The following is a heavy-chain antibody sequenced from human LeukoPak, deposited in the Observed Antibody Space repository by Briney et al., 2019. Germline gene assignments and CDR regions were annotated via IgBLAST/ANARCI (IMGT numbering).Heavy chain of an antibody. CDR2: IWYDGSNK. CDR1: GFTFSNYA. D-gene: IGHD6-6*01. J-gene: IGHJ5*02. CDR3: ARYSSSSFGFDP. V-gene: IGHV3-33*08. Sequence: PGGSLRLSCAASGFTFSNYAMHWVRQAPGKGLEWVAVIWYDGSNKYYADSVKGRFTISRDNSKNTLYLQMNSLRAEDTAVYYCARYSSSSFGFDPWGQGTLVTVSS.